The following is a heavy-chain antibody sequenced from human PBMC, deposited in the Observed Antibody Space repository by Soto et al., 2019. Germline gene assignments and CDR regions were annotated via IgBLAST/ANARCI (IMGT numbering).Heavy chain of an antibody. Sequence: SVKVSCKASGFTFTSSAMQWVRQARGQRLEWIGWIVVGSGNTNYAQKFQERVTITRDMSTSTAYMELSSLRSEDTAVYYCAADLRVDYRGRNDAFDIWGQGTMVTVSS. J-gene: IGHJ3*02. D-gene: IGHD3-16*01. CDR3: AADLRVDYRGRNDAFDI. CDR1: GFTFTSSA. CDR2: IVVGSGNT. V-gene: IGHV1-58*02.